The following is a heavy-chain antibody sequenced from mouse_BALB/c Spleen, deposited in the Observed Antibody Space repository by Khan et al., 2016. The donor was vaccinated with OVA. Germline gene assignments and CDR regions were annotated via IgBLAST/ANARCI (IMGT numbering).Heavy chain of an antibody. D-gene: IGHD1-1*01. CDR1: GFSLTSFG. CDR2: IWGDGST. J-gene: IGHJ4*01. Sequence: QVQLKESGPGLVAPSQSLSITCTVSGFSLTSFGVNWVRQPPGKGLEWLGVIWGDGSTNYNSTLKSRLIVSQDNSKSQVFLKLNSLQTDDTATYYCAKFTPNYYSMDYWGQGTSVTVSS. CDR3: AKFTPNYYSMDY. V-gene: IGHV2-3*01.